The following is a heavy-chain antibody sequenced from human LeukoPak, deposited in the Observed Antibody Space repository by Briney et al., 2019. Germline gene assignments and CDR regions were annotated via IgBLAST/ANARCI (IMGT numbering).Heavy chain of an antibody. CDR3: ARILPRDIVVVPAARGAFDI. Sequence: SQTLSLTCTVPGDSISSRNYYWNWIRQPAGKGLEWIGRIWPDGGTGGHTWYKPSLENRVTISLDTSENLFSLRLTSVTAADTAVYYCARILPRDIVVVPAARGAFDIWGQGTMVTVSS. V-gene: IGHV4-61*02. CDR2: IWPDGGT. D-gene: IGHD2-2*01. CDR1: GDSISSRNYY. J-gene: IGHJ3*02.